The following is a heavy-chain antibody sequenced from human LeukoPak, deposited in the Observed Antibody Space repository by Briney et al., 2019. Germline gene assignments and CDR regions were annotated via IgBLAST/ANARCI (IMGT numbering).Heavy chain of an antibody. CDR1: GFTFITYN. J-gene: IGHJ4*02. V-gene: IGHV3-7*01. Sequence: AGGSLRLSCAASGFTFITYNRTWVPRARGKGLEWVAQINKDGSEKYYVDSVKGRFTISRDNAKNSLYLQMNSLRVEDTAVYYCARDKVTYWGRGTLVTVSS. CDR2: INKDGSEK. CDR3: ARDKVTY.